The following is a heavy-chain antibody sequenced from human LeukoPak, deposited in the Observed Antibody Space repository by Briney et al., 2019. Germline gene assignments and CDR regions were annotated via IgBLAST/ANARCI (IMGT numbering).Heavy chain of an antibody. Sequence: GGSLRLSCAASGFPFSDYYMSWIRQAPGKGLEWVSYISGGSHIYYADSVKGRFTISRDNAKNSLFLQMNSLRAEDTALYYCAKDREWELLGYFDYWGQGTLVTVSS. CDR2: ISGGSHI. V-gene: IGHV3-11*01. D-gene: IGHD1-26*01. CDR3: AKDREWELLGYFDY. CDR1: GFPFSDYY. J-gene: IGHJ4*02.